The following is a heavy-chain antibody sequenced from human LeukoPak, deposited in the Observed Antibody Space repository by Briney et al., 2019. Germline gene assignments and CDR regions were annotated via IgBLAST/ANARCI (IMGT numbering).Heavy chain of an antibody. V-gene: IGHV1-46*01. CDR3: ARASYYYDFSF. D-gene: IGHD3-22*01. J-gene: IGHJ4*02. CDR1: GYTFTSYF. CDR2: INSSGGGT. Sequence: APVKVSCKASGYTFTSYFMHWVRQAPGQGLDWMGVINSSGGGTSYAQKFQGRVTMTRDTSTSTVYMELSSLRSEDTAVYYCARASYYYDFSFWGQGTLVTVSS.